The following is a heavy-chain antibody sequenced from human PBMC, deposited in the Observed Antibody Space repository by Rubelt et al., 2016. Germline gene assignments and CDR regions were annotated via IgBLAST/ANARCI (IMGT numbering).Heavy chain of an antibody. V-gene: IGHV1-18*01. Sequence: QVQLVQSGAEVKEPGASIKVSCKTSGYSFKRYAISWVRQAPGQGLEWMGWISTYNGDTRNAQNFQGRGTMTTDTSTSTAYMELRSLRAEDTAVYYCRGIWVSYIDYWGQGTLVTVSS. CDR1: GYSFKRYA. CDR2: ISTYNGDT. D-gene: IGHD3-16*01. J-gene: IGHJ4*02. CDR3: RGIWVSYIDY.